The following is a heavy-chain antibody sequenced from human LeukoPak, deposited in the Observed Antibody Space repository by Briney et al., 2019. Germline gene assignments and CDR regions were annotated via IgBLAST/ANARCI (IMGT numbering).Heavy chain of an antibody. CDR3: ARGEELPTSLWFGELLPWFDP. J-gene: IGHJ5*02. D-gene: IGHD3-10*01. Sequence: PSETLSLTCAVYGGSFSGYYWSWIRQPPGKGLEWIGEINHSGSTNYNPSLKSRVTISVDTSKNQFSLKLSSVTAADTAVYYCARGEELPTSLWFGELLPWFDPWGQGTLVTVSS. CDR1: GGSFSGYY. CDR2: INHSGST. V-gene: IGHV4-34*01.